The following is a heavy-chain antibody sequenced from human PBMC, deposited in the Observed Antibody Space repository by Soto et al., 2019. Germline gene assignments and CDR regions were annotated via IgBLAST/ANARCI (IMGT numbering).Heavy chain of an antibody. CDR1: GYTFTSYG. Sequence: ASVKVSCKASGYTFTSYGISWVRQAPGQGLEWMGWISAYNGNTNYAQKLQGRVTMTTDTSTSTAYMELRSLRSDDTAVYYCARGIVVVVAATEINWFDLWGQGTLVTVSS. CDR2: ISAYNGNT. D-gene: IGHD2-15*01. CDR3: ARGIVVVVAATEINWFDL. J-gene: IGHJ5*02. V-gene: IGHV1-18*04.